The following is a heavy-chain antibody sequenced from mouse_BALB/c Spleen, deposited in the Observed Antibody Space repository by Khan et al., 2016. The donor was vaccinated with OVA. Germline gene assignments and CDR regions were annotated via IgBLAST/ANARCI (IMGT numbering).Heavy chain of an antibody. J-gene: IGHJ3*01. CDR2: VSTGGGYT. CDR3: TRLAYYYDSEGFAY. V-gene: IGHV5-6*01. CDR1: GFTFSTYG. D-gene: IGHD1-1*01. Sequence: EVELVESGGDLVKPGGSLKLSCAASGFTFSTYGMSWVRQTPDKRLEWVATVSTGGGYTYYPDSVKGRFTISRDNAKNTLYLQMSGLKSGDTAMFYGTRLAYYYDSEGFAYWGQGTLVTVSA.